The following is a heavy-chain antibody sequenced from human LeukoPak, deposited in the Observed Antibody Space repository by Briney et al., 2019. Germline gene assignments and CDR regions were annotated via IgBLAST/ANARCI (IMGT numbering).Heavy chain of an antibody. J-gene: IGHJ4*02. CDR3: ARLSLPATRFDY. CDR2: IYHSGRT. D-gene: IGHD5-24*01. CDR1: GYSISSGYY. V-gene: IGHV4-38-2*02. Sequence: SETLSLTCTVSGYSISSGYYWGWIRQPPGKGLEWIGSIYHSGRTFYNPSLKSRVTISVDTSKNQFSLKLTSVTAADTAVYYCARLSLPATRFDYWGQGPLVTVSS.